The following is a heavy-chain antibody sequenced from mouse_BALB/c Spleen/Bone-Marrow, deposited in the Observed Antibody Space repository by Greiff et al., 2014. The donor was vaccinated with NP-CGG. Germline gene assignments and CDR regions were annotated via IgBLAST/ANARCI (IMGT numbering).Heavy chain of an antibody. CDR2: IYPGGGDT. CDR1: GYAFSSYW. J-gene: IGHJ2*01. V-gene: IGHV1-80*01. Sequence: ESGAELVRPGSSVKISCKASGYAFSSYWMNWVKQRPGQGLEWIGQIYPGGGDTNYNGNFKDKTTLTTDKSSTTAYMQLSNLTSEDSAVYFCARGGRLTGYYFDYWGQGTTLTVSS. D-gene: IGHD4-1*01. CDR3: ARGGRLTGYYFDY.